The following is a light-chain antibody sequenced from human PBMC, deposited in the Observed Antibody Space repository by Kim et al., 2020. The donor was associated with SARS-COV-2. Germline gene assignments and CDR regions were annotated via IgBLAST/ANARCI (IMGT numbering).Light chain of an antibody. CDR2: EVS. CDR3: CSYAGSSTFVV. V-gene: IGLV2-23*02. Sequence: QSALTQPASVSGSPGQSITISCTGTSSDVGSYNLVSWYQQHPGKAPKLMIYEVSKRPSGVSNRFSGSKSGNTASLTISGLQDEDEADYYCCSYAGSSTFVVFGGGTQLTVL. CDR1: SSDVGSYNL. J-gene: IGLJ2*01.